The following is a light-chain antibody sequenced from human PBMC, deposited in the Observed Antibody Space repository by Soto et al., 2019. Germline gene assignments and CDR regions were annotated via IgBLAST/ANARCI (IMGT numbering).Light chain of an antibody. CDR3: SSYTTSSTRV. V-gene: IGLV2-14*01. CDR2: EVT. CDR1: SSDIGIYKY. J-gene: IGLJ1*01. Sequence: QSALTQPASVSGSPGQSIAISCTGSSSDIGIYKYVSWYQQHPGKVPKLIIYEVTNRPSGVSNRFSGSKSGNTASLTISGLQADDEADYYCSSYTTSSTRVFGPGTKLTVL.